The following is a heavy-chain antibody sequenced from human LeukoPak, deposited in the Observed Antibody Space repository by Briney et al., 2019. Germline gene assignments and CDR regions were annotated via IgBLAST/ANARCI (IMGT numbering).Heavy chain of an antibody. CDR1: GGSISSYY. Sequence: PSETLSLTCTVSGGSISSYYWGWIRQPPGKGLEWIGSIYYSGSTYYNPSLKSRVAISVDTSKNQFSLKLSSVTAADTAVYYCARDIWFNSSGYYRGSMGWGQGTLVTVSS. CDR2: IYYSGST. D-gene: IGHD3-22*01. CDR3: ARDIWFNSSGYYRGSMG. V-gene: IGHV4-39*07. J-gene: IGHJ4*02.